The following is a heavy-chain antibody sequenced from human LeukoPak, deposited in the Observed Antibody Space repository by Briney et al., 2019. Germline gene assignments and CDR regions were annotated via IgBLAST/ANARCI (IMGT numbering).Heavy chain of an antibody. V-gene: IGHV3-15*01. D-gene: IGHD6-13*01. J-gene: IGHJ6*02. CDR3: TTDDTEQQLVPRRFYYYGRDV. CDR1: GFSFSIHG. CDR2: IKSKTDGGTT. Sequence: GGSLTLSCAASGFSFSIHGMGWVRRAPGKGLEWVGRIKSKTDGGTTDYAAPVKGRFTISRDDSKNTLYLQMNSLKTEDTAVYYCTTDDTEQQLVPRRFYYYGRDVWGQGTTVTVSS.